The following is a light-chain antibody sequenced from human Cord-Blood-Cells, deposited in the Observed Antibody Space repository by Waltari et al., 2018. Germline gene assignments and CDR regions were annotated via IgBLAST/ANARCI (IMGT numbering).Light chain of an antibody. V-gene: IGKV1-39*01. Sequence: DIQMNQSPSSLSAPVGDRVTITCRASQSISSYLNWYQQKPGKDPKLLIYAASSLQSGVPSRFSCSGSWTDVTLTVSSLQPEDFATYYCQQSYSTPFTFGPGTKVDIK. CDR2: AAS. J-gene: IGKJ3*01. CDR1: QSISSY. CDR3: QQSYSTPFT.